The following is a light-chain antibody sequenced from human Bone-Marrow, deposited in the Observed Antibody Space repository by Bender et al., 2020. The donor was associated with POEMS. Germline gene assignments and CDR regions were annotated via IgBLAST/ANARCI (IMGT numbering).Light chain of an antibody. CDR1: SNDVGAYKY. CDR2: DVS. J-gene: IGLJ1*01. V-gene: IGLV2-11*01. Sequence: QSALTQPRSVSGSPGQSVTISCTGTSNDVGAYKYVSWYQQHPGKAPQVILFDVSKRPSGVPDRFSGSKSGNTASLTISGLQAEDEADYFCCSYAGTNTFVFGPGTMVTVL. CDR3: CSYAGTNTFV.